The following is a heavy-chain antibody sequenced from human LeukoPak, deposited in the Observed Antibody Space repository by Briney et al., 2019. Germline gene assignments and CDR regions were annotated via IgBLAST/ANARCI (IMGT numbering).Heavy chain of an antibody. J-gene: IGHJ3*02. CDR2: TYYSGST. D-gene: IGHD6-13*01. V-gene: IGHV4-39*07. CDR1: GGSISSYY. Sequence: PSETLSLTCTVSGGSISSYYWGWIRQPPGKGLEWIGSTYYSGSTYYNPSLKSRVIISVDTSKNQFSLKLSSVTAADTAVYYCARDLYSSRTNDAFVIWGQGTMVTVSS. CDR3: ARDLYSSRTNDAFVI.